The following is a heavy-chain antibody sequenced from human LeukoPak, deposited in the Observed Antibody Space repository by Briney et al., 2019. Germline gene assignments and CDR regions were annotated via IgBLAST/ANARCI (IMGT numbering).Heavy chain of an antibody. CDR1: GFSFSSYG. CDR3: AVDWYVGSGYCSFDY. CDR2: ITGSGGNT. D-gene: IGHD3-22*01. Sequence: GGSLRLSCAASGFSFSSYGMSWVRQAPGKGLEWVSTITGSGGNTDYADSVKGRFTISRDNSKNTLYLQMHSLRAEDTAVYYCAVDWYVGSGYCSFDYWGQGTLVTVSS. V-gene: IGHV3-23*01. J-gene: IGHJ4*02.